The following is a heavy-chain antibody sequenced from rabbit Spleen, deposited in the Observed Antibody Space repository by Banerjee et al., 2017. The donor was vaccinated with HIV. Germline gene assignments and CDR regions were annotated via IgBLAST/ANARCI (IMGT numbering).Heavy chain of an antibody. CDR1: RFSFSSSYW. V-gene: IGHV1S45*01. CDR3: AREKSGYYGYDL. Sequence: QEQLVESGGGLVQPEGSLTLTCTASRFSFSSSYWICWVRQAPGKGLEWIACIYAGSSGNTYYASWAKGRFTISKTSSTTVTLQMTSLTAADTATYFCAREKSGYYGYDLWGPGTLVTVS. J-gene: IGHJ4*01. D-gene: IGHD6-1*01. CDR2: IYAGSSGNT.